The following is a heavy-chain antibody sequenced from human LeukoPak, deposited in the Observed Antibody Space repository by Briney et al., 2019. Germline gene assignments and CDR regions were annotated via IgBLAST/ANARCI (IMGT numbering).Heavy chain of an antibody. V-gene: IGHV3-7*01. J-gene: IGHJ4*02. CDR1: GFTFSGSA. Sequence: GGSLKLSCAASGFTFSGSAMHWVRQASGKGLEWVANIKQDGSEKYYVDSVKGRFTISRDNAKNSLYLQMNSLRAEDTAVYYCARDASSSSPDFDYWGQGTLVTVSS. CDR3: ARDASSSSPDFDY. CDR2: IKQDGSEK. D-gene: IGHD6-6*01.